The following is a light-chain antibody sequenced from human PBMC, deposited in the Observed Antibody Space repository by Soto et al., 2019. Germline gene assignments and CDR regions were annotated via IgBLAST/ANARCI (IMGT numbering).Light chain of an antibody. CDR1: QSVSSNS. V-gene: IGKV3-20*01. Sequence: EIVLTQSPGTLSFPPPERATLSCRASQSVSSNSLAWYQQKRGQAPRLLIHGASSRATGIPDRFSGSGSGTDFTLTISRLEPEDVAVYYCQQYGGSPRTFGQGTKVDIK. CDR2: GAS. CDR3: QQYGGSPRT. J-gene: IGKJ1*01.